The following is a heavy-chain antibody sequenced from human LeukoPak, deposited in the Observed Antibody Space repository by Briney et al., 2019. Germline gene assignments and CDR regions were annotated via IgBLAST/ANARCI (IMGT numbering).Heavy chain of an antibody. CDR1: GASISDTTYY. CDR3: ARHGGIASAGTGRDYFAY. Sequence: PSETLSLTCTVSGASISDTTYYWGWVRQPPGKGLESIGSIYYSGSTYYNPSLKSRVTISVDRSKNQFSLRVSSVTAADTAVYYCARHGGIASAGTGRDYFAYWGQGTLVTVSS. D-gene: IGHD6-13*01. V-gene: IGHV4-39*01. CDR2: IYYSGST. J-gene: IGHJ4*02.